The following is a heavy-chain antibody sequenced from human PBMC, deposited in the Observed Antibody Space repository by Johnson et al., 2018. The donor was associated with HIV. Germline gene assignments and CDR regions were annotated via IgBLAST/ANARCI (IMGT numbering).Heavy chain of an antibody. Sequence: QVQLVESGGDVVQPGRSLRLSCAASGFTFSSYAMHWVRQAPGKGLEWVAVISYDGSNKYYADSVKGRFTISRDNSKNTLYLQMNSLRAEDTAVYYCARSVGYCSGGSCSPDAFDIWGQGTMVTVSS. CDR2: ISYDGSNK. CDR3: ARSVGYCSGGSCSPDAFDI. J-gene: IGHJ3*02. CDR1: GFTFSSYA. D-gene: IGHD2-15*01. V-gene: IGHV3-30*04.